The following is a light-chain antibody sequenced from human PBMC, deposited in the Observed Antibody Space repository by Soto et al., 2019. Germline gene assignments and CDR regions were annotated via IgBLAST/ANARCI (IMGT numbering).Light chain of an antibody. CDR3: LQHSTYPFT. V-gene: IGKV1-17*01. Sequence: DIPMTQFPSSLSASVGDRVTITCRASQGIRNDLAWYQQKPGKAPKRLIYASSILQSGVASRFSGSGSGTEFTLAISSLQPEDFATFSCLQHSTYPFTFGQGTKVEIK. CDR2: ASS. CDR1: QGIRND. J-gene: IGKJ1*01.